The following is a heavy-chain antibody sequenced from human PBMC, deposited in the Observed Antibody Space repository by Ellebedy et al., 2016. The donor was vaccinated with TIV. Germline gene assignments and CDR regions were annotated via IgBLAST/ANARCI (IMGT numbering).Heavy chain of an antibody. CDR3: ARRPGTSIYFDP. V-gene: IGHV4-59*01. J-gene: IGHJ5*02. D-gene: IGHD1-1*01. Sequence: SETLSLTXTVSGGSLSSYYWSWIRQPPGKGLEWIGYIYYRGNTNYNPSLKSRVTISLDTSKNQFSLKLTSVTAADTAVYYCARRPGTSIYFDPWGQGTLVTVSS. CDR2: IYYRGNT. CDR1: GGSLSSYY.